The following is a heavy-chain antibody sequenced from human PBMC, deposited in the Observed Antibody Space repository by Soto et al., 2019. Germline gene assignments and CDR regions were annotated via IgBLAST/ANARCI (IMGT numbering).Heavy chain of an antibody. D-gene: IGHD3-22*01. V-gene: IGHV1-3*01. CDR3: ASGAYYYDSSGYYPDAFDI. Sequence: ASVKVSCKASGYTFTSYAMHWVRQAPGQRLEWMGWINAGNGNTKYSQKFQGRVTITRDTSASTAYMELSSLRSEDTAVYYCASGAYYYDSSGYYPDAFDIWGQGTMVTVSS. CDR2: INAGNGNT. CDR1: GYTFTSYA. J-gene: IGHJ3*02.